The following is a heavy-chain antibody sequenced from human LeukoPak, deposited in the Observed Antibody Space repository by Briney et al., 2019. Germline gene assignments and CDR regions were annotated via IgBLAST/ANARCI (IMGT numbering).Heavy chain of an antibody. V-gene: IGHV1-8*01. CDR3: VRWERPYSSGWYVDY. CDR1: GYTFTSYD. D-gene: IGHD6-19*01. J-gene: IGHJ4*02. Sequence: ASVKVSCKASGYTFTSYDINWVRQATGQGLEWMGWMNPNNGNTGHALKFQGRVTMTRNTSISTAYMGLSSLRSEDTAVYYCVRWERPYSSGWYVDYWGQGTLVTVSS. CDR2: MNPNNGNT.